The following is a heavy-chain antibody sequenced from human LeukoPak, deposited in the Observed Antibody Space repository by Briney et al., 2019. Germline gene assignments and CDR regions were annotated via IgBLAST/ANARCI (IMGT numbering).Heavy chain of an antibody. J-gene: IGHJ5*02. CDR1: EFTFSNYA. Sequence: PGGSLRLSCAVSEFTFSNYAMNWVRQAPGKGLEWVSGISGGGGSTYYADSVKGRFTISRDNSKNTLYLQMDSLRAEDTALYYCAKGSGINHYHWIDPWGQGTLVTVSS. D-gene: IGHD1-14*01. CDR3: AKGSGINHYHWIDP. V-gene: IGHV3-23*01. CDR2: ISGGGGST.